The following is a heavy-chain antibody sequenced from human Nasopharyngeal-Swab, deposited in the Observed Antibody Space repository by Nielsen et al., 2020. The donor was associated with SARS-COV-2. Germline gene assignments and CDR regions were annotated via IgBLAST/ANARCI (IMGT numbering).Heavy chain of an antibody. D-gene: IGHD2-2*01. J-gene: IGHJ6*03. V-gene: IGHV3-7*01. Sequence: GGSLRLSCAASGFTFSSYWMSWVRQAPGKGLEWVANIKQDGSEKYYVDSVKGRFTISRDNAKNSLYLQMNSLRAEDTAVYYCARETVVPAASLYMDVWGKGTTVTVSS. CDR3: ARETVVPAASLYMDV. CDR1: GFTFSSYW. CDR2: IKQDGSEK.